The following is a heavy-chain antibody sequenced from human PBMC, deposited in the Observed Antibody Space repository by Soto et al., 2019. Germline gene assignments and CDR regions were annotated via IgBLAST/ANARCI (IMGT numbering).Heavy chain of an antibody. J-gene: IGHJ5*02. Sequence: GGSLRLSCAASGFTVSSNYMSWVRQAPGKGLEWVSVIYSGGSTYYADSVKGRFTISRDNSKNTLYLQMNSLRAEDTAVYYCARGYSSGWYWFDPWGQGTLVTVSS. CDR2: IYSGGST. CDR3: ARGYSSGWYWFDP. D-gene: IGHD6-19*01. CDR1: GFTVSSNY. V-gene: IGHV3-66*01.